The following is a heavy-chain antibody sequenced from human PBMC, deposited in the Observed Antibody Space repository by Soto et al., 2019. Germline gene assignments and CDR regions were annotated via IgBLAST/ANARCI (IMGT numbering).Heavy chain of an antibody. Sequence: QVQLQESGPGLVKPSGTLSVTCAASGGSISSSNWWNWVRQPPGKGLDWIGELYHSGSTNYNPSLRSRVTISLDKSKNQFALRVKSVTAADTAEYYSARAWPSVDSYGSGVMDVWGQGTTVTVSS. CDR3: ARAWPSVDSYGSGVMDV. J-gene: IGHJ6*02. CDR1: GGSISSSNW. V-gene: IGHV4-4*02. D-gene: IGHD5-18*01. CDR2: LYHSGST.